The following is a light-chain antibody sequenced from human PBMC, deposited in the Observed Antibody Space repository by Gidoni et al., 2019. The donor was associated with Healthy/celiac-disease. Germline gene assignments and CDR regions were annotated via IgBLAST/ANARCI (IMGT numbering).Light chain of an antibody. CDR3: QQYNSYPIT. CDR1: QVSSNY. CDR2: ASS. Sequence: DIQMTQSPSSLSASVRDRVTITCRASQVSSNYLAWFQQKPGKATKSLIYASSTLQSGVPSKCSGSGSGTDFTLTISSLEPEDFANYYYQQYNSYPITFXQXTRLEIK. J-gene: IGKJ5*01. V-gene: IGKV1-16*02.